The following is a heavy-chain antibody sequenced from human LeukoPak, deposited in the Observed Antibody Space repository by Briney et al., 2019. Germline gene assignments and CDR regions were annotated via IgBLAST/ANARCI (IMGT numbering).Heavy chain of an antibody. CDR1: GGSISSYY. D-gene: IGHD5-18*01. CDR2: IYYSGST. V-gene: IGHV4-59*01. J-gene: IGHJ4*02. Sequence: PSETLSLTCTVSGGSISSYYWSWIRQPPGKRLEWIGYIYYSGSTNYNPSLKSRVTISVDTSKNQFSLKLSSVTAADTAVYYCARVTATPYYFDYWGQGTLVTVSS. CDR3: ARVTATPYYFDY.